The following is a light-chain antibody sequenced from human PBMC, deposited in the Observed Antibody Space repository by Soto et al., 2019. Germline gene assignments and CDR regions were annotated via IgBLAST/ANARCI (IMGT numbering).Light chain of an antibody. J-gene: IGKJ4*01. CDR3: QQTYNTPLT. V-gene: IGKV2-40*01. CDR1: QSLFDSDDGTTY. Sequence: DIVMTQTPLSLPVTPGARASISCRSSQSLFDSDDGTTYLDWYLQKPGQSPQLLIYAASGLQSGVPSRFSGSGSGTDFTLTINSLQREDFATYYCQQTYNTPLTFGGGTKVDIK. CDR2: AAS.